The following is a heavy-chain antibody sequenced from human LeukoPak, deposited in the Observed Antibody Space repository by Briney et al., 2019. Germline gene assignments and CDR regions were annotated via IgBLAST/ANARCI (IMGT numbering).Heavy chain of an antibody. D-gene: IGHD5/OR15-5a*01. V-gene: IGHV3-23*01. CDR3: VSFDY. CDR2: IDETGSGA. Sequence: GSLRLSRAASGFTFSGYVMAWVRQIPGKGLQWVSAIDETGSGAHYADSVKGRFTISRDNSKNKVYLHMSSLRVEDTAIYYCVSFDYWGQGTVVTVSS. CDR1: GFTFSGYV. J-gene: IGHJ4*02.